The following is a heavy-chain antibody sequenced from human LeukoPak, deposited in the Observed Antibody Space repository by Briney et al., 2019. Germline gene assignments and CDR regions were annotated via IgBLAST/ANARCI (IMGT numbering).Heavy chain of an antibody. V-gene: IGHV3-21*01. CDR1: GFTFSSYT. CDR2: IGSSGTYI. J-gene: IGHJ4*02. Sequence: GGSLRLSCAASGFTFSSYTMNWVRQAPGKGLEWVSSIGSSGTYIYYADSVKGRFTISRDNAKNSLYLQMNSLRAEDTAVYYCARVIAVATVFDYWGQKSLVTVSS. D-gene: IGHD6-19*01. CDR3: ARVIAVATVFDY.